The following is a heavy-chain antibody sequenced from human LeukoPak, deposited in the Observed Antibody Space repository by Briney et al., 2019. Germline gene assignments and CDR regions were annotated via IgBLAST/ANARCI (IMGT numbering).Heavy chain of an antibody. Sequence: GESLKISCEASGYTFTTYWIGWVRQLPGKGLDWVGYIYPGDSNLGYNPSFQGQVTVSDDKSITTAYLPWSRLKASETGTYLCAAINHPSGLLYWGQGTPVTVSS. CDR2: IYPGDSNL. CDR1: GYTFTTYW. V-gene: IGHV5-51*01. D-gene: IGHD3-10*01. J-gene: IGHJ4*02. CDR3: AAINHPSGLLY.